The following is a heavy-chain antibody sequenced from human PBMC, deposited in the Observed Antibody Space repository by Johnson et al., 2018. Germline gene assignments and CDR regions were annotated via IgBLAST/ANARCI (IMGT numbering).Heavy chain of an antibody. CDR3: TKERDYYYYYMDV. J-gene: IGHJ6*03. CDR1: GFTFSNAW. CDR2: IKSKTDGGTT. Sequence: VQLVESGGGLVKPGGSLRLSCAASGFTFSNAWMNWVRQAPGKGLEWVGRIKSKTDGGTTDYAAPVKGRFTISRDDSKNTLYLQMNSLKTEDTAVYYCTKERDYYYYYMDVWGKGTTVTVSS. V-gene: IGHV3-15*07.